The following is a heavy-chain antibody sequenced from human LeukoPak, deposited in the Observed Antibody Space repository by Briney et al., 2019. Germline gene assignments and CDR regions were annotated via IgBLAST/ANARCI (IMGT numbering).Heavy chain of an antibody. CDR1: GFTFGTYW. J-gene: IGHJ4*02. Sequence: GGSLRLSCAASGFTFGTYWMNWVRRAPGKGLEWVANINQDGSEKYYVDSVKGRFTISRDNTKNSLYLQMNSLRAEDTAVYYCARAGSLWFGESKLDYWGQGTLVTVSS. V-gene: IGHV3-7*01. CDR3: ARAGSLWFGESKLDY. CDR2: INQDGSEK. D-gene: IGHD3-10*01.